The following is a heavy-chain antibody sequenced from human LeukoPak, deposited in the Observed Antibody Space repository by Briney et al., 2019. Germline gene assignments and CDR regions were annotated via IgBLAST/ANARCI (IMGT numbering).Heavy chain of an antibody. J-gene: IGHJ3*02. CDR1: GGTFSSYA. CDR3: ARDDSSSWYSDDAFDI. CDR2: INPNSGGT. V-gene: IGHV1-2*02. D-gene: IGHD6-13*01. Sequence: ASVKVSCKASGGTFSSYAIGWVRQAPGQGLEWMGWINPNSGGTNYAQKFQGRVTMTRDTSISTAYMELSRLRSDDTAVYYCARDDSSSWYSDDAFDIWGQGTMVTVSS.